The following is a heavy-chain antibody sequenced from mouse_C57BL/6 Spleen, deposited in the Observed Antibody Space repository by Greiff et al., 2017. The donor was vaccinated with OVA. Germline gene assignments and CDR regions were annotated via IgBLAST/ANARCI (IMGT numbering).Heavy chain of an antibody. CDR2: IDPSDSYT. CDR3: ARRSSWFAD. CDR1: GYTFTSYW. V-gene: IGHV1-50*01. J-gene: IGHJ3*01. Sequence: VQLQQPGAELVKPGASVKLSCKASGYTFTSYWMQWVKQRPGQGLEWIGEIDPSDSYTNYHQKFKGQAALTVDTSSSTAYMQLSSLTSEDSAVYYCARRSSWFADWGQGTLVTVSA.